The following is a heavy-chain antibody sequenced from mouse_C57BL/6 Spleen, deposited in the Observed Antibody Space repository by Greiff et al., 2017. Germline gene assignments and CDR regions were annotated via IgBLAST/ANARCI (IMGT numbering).Heavy chain of an antibody. CDR2: IDPSDSYT. Sequence: QVQLQQPGAELVMPGASVKLSCKASGYTFTSYWMHWVKQRPGQGLEWIGEIDPSDSYTTYNQKFKGKSTLPVDQSSSTAYMQLSSLTSEDSAVXYGARGTTVVAYYFDYWGQGTTLTVSS. J-gene: IGHJ2*01. D-gene: IGHD1-1*01. V-gene: IGHV1-69*01. CDR3: ARGTTVVAYYFDY. CDR1: GYTFTSYW.